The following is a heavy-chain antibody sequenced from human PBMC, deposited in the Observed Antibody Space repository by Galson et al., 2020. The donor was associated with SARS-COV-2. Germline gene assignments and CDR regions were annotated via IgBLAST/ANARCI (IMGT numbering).Heavy chain of an antibody. CDR1: GGSFSGYY. Sequence: SETLSLTCAVYGGSFSGYYWSWIRQPPGKGLEWIGEINHSGSTNYNPSLKSRVTISVDTSKNQFSLKLSSVTAADTAVYYCARAGEWLRFLDYWGQGTLVTVSS. CDR3: ARAGEWLRFLDY. D-gene: IGHD5-12*01. J-gene: IGHJ4*02. CDR2: INHSGST. V-gene: IGHV4-34*01.